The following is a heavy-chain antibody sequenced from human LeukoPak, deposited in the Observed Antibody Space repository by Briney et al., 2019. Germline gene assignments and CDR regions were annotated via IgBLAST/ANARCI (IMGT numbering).Heavy chain of an antibody. CDR3: ARGAYTMVRGAQRFDP. CDR2: INPNSGGT. CDR1: GYTFTSYG. Sequence: LVASVKVSCKASGYTFTSYGISWVRQAPGQGLEWMGWINPNSGGTNYAQTFQGRVTMTRDTSISTAYMELSRLRSDDTAVYYCARGAYTMVRGAQRFDPWGQGTLVTVSS. V-gene: IGHV1-2*03. D-gene: IGHD3-10*01. J-gene: IGHJ5*02.